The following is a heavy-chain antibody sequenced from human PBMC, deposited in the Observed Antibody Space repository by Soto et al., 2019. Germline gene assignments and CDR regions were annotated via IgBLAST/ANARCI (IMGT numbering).Heavy chain of an antibody. D-gene: IGHD6-6*01. Sequence: GGSLRLSCAASGFTFSSYAMSWVRQAPGKGLEWVSAISGSGGSTYYAESVKGRFTISRDKSKNTLYLQMNSLRAEDTAVYYCAKDFVAARVRAPFDYWGQGTLVTVSS. CDR3: AKDFVAARVRAPFDY. CDR2: ISGSGGST. V-gene: IGHV3-23*01. J-gene: IGHJ4*02. CDR1: GFTFSSYA.